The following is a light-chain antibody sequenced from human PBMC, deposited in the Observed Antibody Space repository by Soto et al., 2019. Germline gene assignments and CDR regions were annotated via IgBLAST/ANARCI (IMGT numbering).Light chain of an antibody. CDR3: QQYYSYPRT. CDR1: QGISSY. V-gene: IGKV1-8*01. Sequence: RMTQSPSSFSASTGDRFTITCRASQGISSYLAWYQQKPGKAPKLLIYAASTLQSGVPSRFSGSGSGTDFTLTISCLQSEDFATYYCQQYYSYPRTFGQGTKVDI. J-gene: IGKJ1*01. CDR2: AAS.